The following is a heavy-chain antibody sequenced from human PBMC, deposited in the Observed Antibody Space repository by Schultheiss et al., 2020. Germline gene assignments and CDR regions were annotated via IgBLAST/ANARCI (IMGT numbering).Heavy chain of an antibody. J-gene: IGHJ5*02. V-gene: IGHV1-69*06. Sequence: SVTVSCKASGGTFSSYAISWVRQAPGQGLEWMGGIIPIFGTANYAQKFQGRVTITADKSTSTAYMELSSLRSDDTAVYYCARHRTKMNWFDPWGQGTLVTVYS. CDR2: IIPIFGTA. CDR1: GGTFSSYA. D-gene: IGHD2-8*01. CDR3: ARHRTKMNWFDP.